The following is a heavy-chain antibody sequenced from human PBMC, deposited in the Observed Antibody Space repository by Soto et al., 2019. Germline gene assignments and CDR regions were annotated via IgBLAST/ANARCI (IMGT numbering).Heavy chain of an antibody. CDR2: ISSNGGST. J-gene: IGHJ6*03. D-gene: IGHD2-15*01. CDR1: GFTFSSYA. Sequence: GGSLRLSCAASGFTFSSYAMHWVRQAPGKGLEYVSAISSNGGSTYYANSVKGRFTISRDNSKNTLYLQMGSLRAEDMAVYYYARAKGYSQVNYYYMDVWGKGTTVTVSS. V-gene: IGHV3-64*01. CDR3: ARAKGYSQVNYYYMDV.